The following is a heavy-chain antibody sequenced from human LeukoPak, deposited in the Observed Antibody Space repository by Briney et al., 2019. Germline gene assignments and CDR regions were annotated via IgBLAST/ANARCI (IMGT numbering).Heavy chain of an antibody. CDR2: IIPIFGTA. CDR3: ARVGRYGGYYFDY. Sequence: SVKVSCKASGGTFSSYAISWVRQAPGQGLEWMGGIIPIFGTANYAQKFQGRVTITADKSTSTAYMELSSLRSEDTAVYYCARVGRYGGYYFDYWGQGTLVTVSS. D-gene: IGHD4-23*01. J-gene: IGHJ4*02. CDR1: GGTFSSYA. V-gene: IGHV1-69*06.